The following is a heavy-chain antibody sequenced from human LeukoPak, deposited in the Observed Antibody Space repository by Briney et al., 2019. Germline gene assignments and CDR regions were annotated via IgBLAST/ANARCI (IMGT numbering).Heavy chain of an antibody. CDR3: ARDRRRGGSLHTFDY. CDR2: ISAYNGNT. J-gene: IGHJ4*02. CDR1: GYTFTSYC. V-gene: IGHV1-18*01. Sequence: ASVKVSCKASGYTFTSYCISWVRQAPGQGLEWMGWISAYNGNTNYAQKLQGRVTMTTDTSTSTAYMALRSLRSDDTAVYYCARDRRRGGSLHTFDYWGQGTLVTVSS. D-gene: IGHD3-10*01.